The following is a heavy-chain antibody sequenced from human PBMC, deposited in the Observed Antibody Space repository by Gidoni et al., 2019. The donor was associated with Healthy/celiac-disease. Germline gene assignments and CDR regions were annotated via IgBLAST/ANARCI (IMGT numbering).Heavy chain of an antibody. CDR3: PRVQQWLRHNWFDP. CDR1: GGSISSGSYY. J-gene: IGHJ5*02. Sequence: QVQLQESGPGLVKPSQTLSVTCTVAGGSISSGSYYWSWIRQPAGKGLEWIGRSYTSGSTNYNPSLKIRVTISVDTSKNQFSLKLSSVPAADTAVYYCPRVQQWLRHNWFDPWGQGTLVTVSS. D-gene: IGHD5-18*01. CDR2: SYTSGST. V-gene: IGHV4-61*02.